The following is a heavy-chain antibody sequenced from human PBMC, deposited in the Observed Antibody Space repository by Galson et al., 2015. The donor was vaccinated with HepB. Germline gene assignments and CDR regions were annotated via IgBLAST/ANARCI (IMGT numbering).Heavy chain of an antibody. CDR2: ISDSGGVT. CDR1: GFIFSSHA. D-gene: IGHD2-2*01. J-gene: IGHJ4*02. V-gene: IGHV3-23*01. Sequence: SLRLSCAASGFIFSSHAMSWVRQAPGKGLEWVSIISDSGGVTYYADSVRGRFTISRDNSKNTLYLQMNSLRAEDTAVYYCTKSGLSGPIPAAVDYWGQGTLVTVSS. CDR3: TKSGLSGPIPAAVDY.